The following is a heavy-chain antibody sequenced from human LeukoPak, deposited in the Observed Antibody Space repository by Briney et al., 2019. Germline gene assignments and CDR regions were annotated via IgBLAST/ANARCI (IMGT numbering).Heavy chain of an antibody. J-gene: IGHJ5*02. CDR1: GYPIGLDYY. D-gene: IGHD5-24*01. CDR3: ARAPSSYESGNGYPNLGWLDP. Sequence: SETLSLTCKVSGYPIGLDYYWVWIRQAPGRGLQWIGGFHRGRIQYNSALKSRVTISIDSSKNQFSLRMWPVTAADTAFYFCARAPSSYESGNGYPNLGWLDPWGQGALVSLSS. V-gene: IGHV4-38-2*02. CDR2: FHRGRI.